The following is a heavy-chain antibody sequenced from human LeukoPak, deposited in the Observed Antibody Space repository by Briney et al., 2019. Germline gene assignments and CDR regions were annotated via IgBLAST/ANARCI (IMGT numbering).Heavy chain of an antibody. J-gene: IGHJ4*02. V-gene: IGHV1-18*01. Sequence: GASVKVSCKTSGYTLTTYDINWVRQAPGQGLEWMGRISAYNGYTNYGQKLQGRVTMTTDTSTNTAYMELRSLRYDDTAMYYCARVGTGTRSFDSWGQGTLVTVSS. CDR3: ARVGTGTRSFDS. CDR2: ISAYNGYT. D-gene: IGHD1/OR15-1a*01. CDR1: GYTLTTYD.